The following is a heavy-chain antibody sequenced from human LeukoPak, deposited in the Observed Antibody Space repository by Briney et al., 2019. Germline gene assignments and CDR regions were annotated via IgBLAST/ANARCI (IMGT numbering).Heavy chain of an antibody. J-gene: IGHJ4*02. CDR2: INHSGST. CDR1: GGSFSGYY. Sequence: SETLSLTCTVSGGSFSGYYWSWIRQPPGKGLEWIGEINHSGSTNYNPSLKSRVTISVDTSKNQFSLKLRSVTAADTAVYYCASGQQLVIFYYWGQGTLVTVSS. V-gene: IGHV4-34*01. D-gene: IGHD6-13*01. CDR3: ASGQQLVIFYY.